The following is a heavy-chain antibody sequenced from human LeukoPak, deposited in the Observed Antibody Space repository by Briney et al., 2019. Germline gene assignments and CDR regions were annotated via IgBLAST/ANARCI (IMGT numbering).Heavy chain of an antibody. Sequence: SGPTLVKPTQTLTLTCTFSGFSISTSGMCVGWIRQPPGKALEWLARIDWDDDKYYSTSLKTRLTISKDTSKNQVVLTMTNMDPVDTATYYCARISPGNYDSSGYGMDVWGQGTTVTVSS. J-gene: IGHJ6*02. D-gene: IGHD3-22*01. CDR1: GFSISTSGMC. CDR2: IDWDDDK. V-gene: IGHV2-70*11. CDR3: ARISPGNYDSSGYGMDV.